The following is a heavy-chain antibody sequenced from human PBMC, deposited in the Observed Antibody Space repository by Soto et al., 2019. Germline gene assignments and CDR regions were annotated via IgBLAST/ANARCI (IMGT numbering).Heavy chain of an antibody. CDR2: IIPIFGTA. CDR3: ARDSFGIGVAGIDY. J-gene: IGHJ4*02. V-gene: IGHV1-69*13. CDR1: GGTFSSYA. Sequence: SVKVSCKASGGTFSSYAISWVRQAPGQGLEWMGGIIPIFGTANYAQKFQGRVTITADESTGTAYMELSSLRSEDTAVYYCARDSFGIGVAGIDYWGQGTLVTVSS. D-gene: IGHD6-19*01.